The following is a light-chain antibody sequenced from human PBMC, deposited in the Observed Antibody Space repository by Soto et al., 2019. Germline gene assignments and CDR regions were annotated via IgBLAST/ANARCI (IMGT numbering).Light chain of an antibody. V-gene: IGLV7-46*01. CDR1: TGAVTRGHY. CDR3: LLSYTGARPV. Sequence: QAVVTQEPSLTVSPGGTLTLTCGSSTGAVTRGHYPYWFQQKPGQAPRTLIFDTNSKHSWTPSQFSGSLLGGKDALNLSGAQPKDEADYYYLLSYTGARPVFGGGTKRTVL. CDR2: DTN. J-gene: IGLJ3*02.